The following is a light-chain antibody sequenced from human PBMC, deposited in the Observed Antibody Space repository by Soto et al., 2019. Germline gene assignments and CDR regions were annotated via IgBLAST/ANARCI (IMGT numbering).Light chain of an antibody. CDR1: QGISTY. CDR3: QKYNSAPRT. V-gene: IGKV1-27*01. CDR2: AAS. Sequence: DIQMPQSPSSLSASVGDRVTITCRASQGISTYLAWYQQKPGKVPKLLIYAASTLQSGVPSRFSGSGSGTDFTLTISSLQPEDVATYYCQKYNSAPRTFGQGTKVEIK. J-gene: IGKJ1*01.